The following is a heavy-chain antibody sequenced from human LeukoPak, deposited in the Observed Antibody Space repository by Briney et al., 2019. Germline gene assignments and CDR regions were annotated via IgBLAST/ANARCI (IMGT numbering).Heavy chain of an antibody. D-gene: IGHD3-22*01. V-gene: IGHV3-11*04. CDR3: ARDYSGYYP. J-gene: IGHJ5*02. CDR1: GFTFSDYY. Sequence: GGSLRLSCAASGFTFSDYYMSWIRQAPGKGLQWVSYISSSAGNTHYADYVKGRFTMSRDNAKNSLYLQMNGLRAEDTAVYYCARDYSGYYPWGQGTLVTVSS. CDR2: ISSSAGNT.